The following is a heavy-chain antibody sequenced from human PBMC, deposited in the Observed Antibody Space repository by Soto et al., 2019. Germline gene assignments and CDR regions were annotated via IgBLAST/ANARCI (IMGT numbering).Heavy chain of an antibody. V-gene: IGHV4-61*01. D-gene: IGHD2-2*01. CDR1: GRVE. CDR2: VYYSGST. Sequence: GRVEWIWIRQPPGKGLEWIGYVYYSGSTSYNPSLKSRVTISRDTSKNQFSLDLNSVTPADTAVYYCARVHRRTSRFDPWGQGTRVSVS. CDR3: ARVHRRTSRFDP. J-gene: IGHJ5*02.